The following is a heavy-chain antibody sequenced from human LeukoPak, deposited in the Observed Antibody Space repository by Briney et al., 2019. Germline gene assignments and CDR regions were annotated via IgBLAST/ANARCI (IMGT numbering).Heavy chain of an antibody. Sequence: ASVKASCKASGYTFTSYGISWVRQAPGQGLEWMGWISAYNGNTNYAQKLQGRVTMTTDTSTSTAYMELRSLRSDDTAVYYCARAARNLDRGSYALGYRGQGTLVTVSS. CDR3: ARAARNLDRGSYALGY. J-gene: IGHJ4*02. CDR2: ISAYNGNT. V-gene: IGHV1-18*01. CDR1: GYTFTSYG. D-gene: IGHD1-26*01.